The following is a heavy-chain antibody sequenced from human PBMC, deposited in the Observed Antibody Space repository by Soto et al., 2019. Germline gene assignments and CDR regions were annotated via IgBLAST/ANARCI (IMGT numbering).Heavy chain of an antibody. CDR3: ARGVRFLKYYGMDV. Sequence: PSETLSLTCAVYGGSFSGYYWSWIRRPPGKGLEWIGEINHSGSTNYNPSLKSRVTISVDTSKNQFSLKLSSVTAADTAVYYCARGVRFLKYYGMDVWGQGTTVTVSS. J-gene: IGHJ6*02. CDR1: GGSFSGYY. D-gene: IGHD3-3*01. V-gene: IGHV4-34*01. CDR2: INHSGST.